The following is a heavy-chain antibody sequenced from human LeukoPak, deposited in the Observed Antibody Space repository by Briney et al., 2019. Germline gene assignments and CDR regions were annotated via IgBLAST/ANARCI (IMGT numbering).Heavy chain of an antibody. J-gene: IGHJ5*02. V-gene: IGHV4-34*01. CDR2: VNESGGT. Sequence: SETLSLTCAVYIDSFSNYHWNWIRQTPAKGMEWIGEVNESGGTNISPSLRSRVILSVDTSKNQFSLKLISATVADTAMYYCARGQGATVPQVGKNWFDPWGQGTRVTVSS. D-gene: IGHD1-26*01. CDR3: ARGQGATVPQVGKNWFDP. CDR1: IDSFSNYH.